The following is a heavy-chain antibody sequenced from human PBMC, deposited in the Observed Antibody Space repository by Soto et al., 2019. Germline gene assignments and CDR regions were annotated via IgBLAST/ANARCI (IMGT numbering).Heavy chain of an antibody. CDR3: ARDLGRYSSSTYYFDY. D-gene: IGHD6-6*01. J-gene: IGHJ4*02. V-gene: IGHV4-4*07. CDR1: GGSISSYY. Sequence: PSETLSLTCTVSGGSISSYYWSWIRQPAGKGLEWIGRIYTSGSTNYNPSLKSRVTMSVDTSKNQFSLKLSSVTAADTAVYYCARDLGRYSSSTYYFDYWGQGTLVTV. CDR2: IYTSGST.